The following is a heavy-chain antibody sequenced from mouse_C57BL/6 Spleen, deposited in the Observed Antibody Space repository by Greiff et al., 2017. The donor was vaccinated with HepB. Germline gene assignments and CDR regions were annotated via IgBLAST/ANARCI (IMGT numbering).Heavy chain of an antibody. CDR2: IDPETGGT. D-gene: IGHD4-1*01. CDR1: GYTFTDYE. J-gene: IGHJ2*01. Sequence: QVQLKESGAELVRPGASVTLSCKASGYTFTDYEMHWVKQTPVHGLEWIGAIDPETGGTAYNQKFKGKAILTADKSSSTAYMELRSLTSEDSAVYYCRSHNWAWDFDYWGQGTTLTVSS. CDR3: RSHNWAWDFDY. V-gene: IGHV1-15*01.